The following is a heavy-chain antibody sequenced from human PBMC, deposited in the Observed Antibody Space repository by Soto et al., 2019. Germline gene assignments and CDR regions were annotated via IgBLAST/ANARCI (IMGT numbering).Heavy chain of an antibody. J-gene: IGHJ5*02. CDR1: GGTFSSYA. CDR3: ARGVAGTRGWFDP. Sequence: QVQLLQSGAEVKKPGSSVKVSCTASGGTFSSYAITWVRQAPGQGLEWMGGIIPIFGTADYAQKFQGRVTITADESTRIAYMELSSLRSEDTAVYYCARGVAGTRGWFDPWGQGTLVTVSS. CDR2: IIPIFGTA. V-gene: IGHV1-69*01. D-gene: IGHD6-19*01.